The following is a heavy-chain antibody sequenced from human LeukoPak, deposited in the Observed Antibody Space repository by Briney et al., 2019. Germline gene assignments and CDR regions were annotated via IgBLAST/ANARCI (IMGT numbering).Heavy chain of an antibody. Sequence: ASVKVSCKASGGTFSSYAISWERQAPGQGLEWMGRIIPILGIANYAQKFQGRVTITADKSTSTAYMELSRLRSEDTAVYYCARERFDYGDYEVYWGQGTLVTVSS. D-gene: IGHD4-17*01. CDR1: GGTFSSYA. CDR3: ARERFDYGDYEVY. V-gene: IGHV1-69*04. J-gene: IGHJ4*02. CDR2: IIPILGIA.